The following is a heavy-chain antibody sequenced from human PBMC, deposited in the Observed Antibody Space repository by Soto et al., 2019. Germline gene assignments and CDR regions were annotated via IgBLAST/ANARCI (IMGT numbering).Heavy chain of an antibody. CDR2: INGDGSGT. J-gene: IGHJ6*01. CDR3: GRGIEQGYGLDD. Sequence: GGSLRLSCAAAGFTFSNYWMHWVRQAPGKGLVWVSRINGDGSGTFYADSVKGRFAISRDNAKNTVYLQMNSLRGEDTGVYYCGRGIEQGYGLDDWGPGTTVTV. D-gene: IGHD5-18*01. V-gene: IGHV3-74*01. CDR1: GFTFSNYW.